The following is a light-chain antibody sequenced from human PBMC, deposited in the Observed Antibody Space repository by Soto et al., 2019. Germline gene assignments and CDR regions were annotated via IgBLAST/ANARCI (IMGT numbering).Light chain of an antibody. J-gene: IGLJ2*01. CDR3: CSYAGSYTSRV. V-gene: IGLV2-11*01. CDR2: DVS. CDR1: SSDVGGYNY. Sequence: QSVLTQPRSVSGSPGQSVTISCTGTSSDVGGYNYVSWYQQHPGKAPKLMIYDVSKRPSGVPDRFSGSKSGNTASLTISGLQAEDEADYYCCSYAGSYTSRVFGGGTKLTV.